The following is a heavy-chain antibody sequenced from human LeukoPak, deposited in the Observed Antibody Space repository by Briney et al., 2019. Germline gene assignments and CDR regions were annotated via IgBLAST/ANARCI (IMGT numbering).Heavy chain of an antibody. V-gene: IGHV1-2*02. CDR2: INPNSGGT. CDR1: GYTFTGYY. CDR3: ARLLAAENWFDP. Sequence: GASVKVSCKASGYTFTGYYMHWVRQAPGQGLEWMGWINPNSGGTNYAQKFQGRVTMTRDTSISTAYMALSSLKSEDTAVYYCARLLAAENWFDPWGQGTLVTVSS. J-gene: IGHJ5*02. D-gene: IGHD6-13*01.